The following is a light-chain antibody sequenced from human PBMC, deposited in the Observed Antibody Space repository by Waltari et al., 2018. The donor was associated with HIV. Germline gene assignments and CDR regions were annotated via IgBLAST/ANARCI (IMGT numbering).Light chain of an antibody. V-gene: IGKV3-11*01. J-gene: IGKJ4*02. CDR1: HSVSSY. Sequence: EIVLPQSPAPLSLSPGERATLSCSACHSVSSYLAWYQQKPGQAPSLLIYDASNRATGIPARFSGSGSGADFTLTISSLEPEDFAVYYCQQRSNWPLTFGGGTKVEIK. CDR2: DAS. CDR3: QQRSNWPLT.